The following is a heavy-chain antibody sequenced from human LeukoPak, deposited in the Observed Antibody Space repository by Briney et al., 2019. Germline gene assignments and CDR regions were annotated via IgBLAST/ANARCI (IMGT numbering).Heavy chain of an antibody. D-gene: IGHD3-3*01. CDR1: GYTFTSYA. J-gene: IGHJ4*02. V-gene: IGHV7-4-1*02. CDR3: ARGTLGEWSDIWYLDY. CDR2: INTNTGNP. Sequence: ASVKVSCKASGYTFTSYAMNWVRQAPGQGLEWMGWINTNTGNPTYAQGFTGRFVFSLDTSVSTAYLQISSLKAEDTAVYYCARGTLGEWSDIWYLDYWGQGTLVTVSS.